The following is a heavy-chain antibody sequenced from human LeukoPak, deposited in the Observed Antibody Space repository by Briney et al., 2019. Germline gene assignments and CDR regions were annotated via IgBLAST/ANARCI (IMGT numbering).Heavy chain of an antibody. J-gene: IGHJ4*02. Sequence: SETLSLTCTVSGGSISSDSWSWIPQPPGRGLEWIAYIHHSGSTNYNPSLKSRVTISVGTSKSQFSLKLSSVTAADTAVYYCARRGSSWSYFDFWGQGTLVTVSS. V-gene: IGHV4-59*08. D-gene: IGHD6-13*01. CDR1: GGSISSDS. CDR2: IHHSGST. CDR3: ARRGSSWSYFDF.